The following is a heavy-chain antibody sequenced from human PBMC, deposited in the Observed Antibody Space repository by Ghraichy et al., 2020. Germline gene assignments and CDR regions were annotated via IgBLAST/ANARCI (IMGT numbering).Heavy chain of an antibody. CDR2: INSDGSTT. V-gene: IGHV3-74*01. D-gene: IGHD1-26*01. CDR1: GFTFSSSW. J-gene: IGHJ3*02. CDR3: TRDRSYSSDI. Sequence: GSLRLSCAASGFTFSSSWMHWVRQVPGKGLVWVSHINSDGSTTTYADSVKGRFTISRDNAKNTVYLQMNSLRAEDTAVYYCTRDRSYSSDIWGQGTMVTVSS.